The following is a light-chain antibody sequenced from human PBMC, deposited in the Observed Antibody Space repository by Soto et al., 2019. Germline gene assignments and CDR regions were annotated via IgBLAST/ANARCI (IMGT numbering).Light chain of an antibody. Sequence: IVMTQSPATLSVSPGERATLSCRASQSVGRSLAWYQQKPGQAPRLLIYGTSARATGIPATFSGSGSGTDFTLTISRLEPEDFAVYYCQQYGTSPWTFGQGTRLEIK. J-gene: IGKJ5*01. V-gene: IGKV3-15*01. CDR3: QQYGTSPWT. CDR2: GTS. CDR1: QSVGRS.